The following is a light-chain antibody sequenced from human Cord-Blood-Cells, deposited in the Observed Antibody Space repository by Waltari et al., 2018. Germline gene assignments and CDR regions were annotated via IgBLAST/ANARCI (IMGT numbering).Light chain of an antibody. V-gene: IGKV3-11*01. CDR2: EAS. Sequence: ELVLTQSPATLSLSPGERATLSCRASQSVSSYLAWYQQKPGQAPRLLIYEASNRATGIPARFSGSGSGTDFTLTISSLEPEDFAVYYCQQRSNWPMYTFGQGTKLEIK. J-gene: IGKJ2*01. CDR1: QSVSSY. CDR3: QQRSNWPMYT.